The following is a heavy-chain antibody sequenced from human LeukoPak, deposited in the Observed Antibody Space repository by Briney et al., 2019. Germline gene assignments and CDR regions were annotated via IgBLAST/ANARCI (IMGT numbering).Heavy chain of an antibody. D-gene: IGHD6-6*01. Sequence: ASVKVSCKASGYTFTDYYMHWVRQAPGQGLEWMGWINPHSGGTNYAQKFQGRVTMTRDTSISTVYMEVSRLRSDDTAVYYCARDSSYSSSLYYFEYWGQGTLVTVSS. J-gene: IGHJ4*02. CDR2: INPHSGGT. CDR3: ARDSSYSSSLYYFEY. CDR1: GYTFTDYY. V-gene: IGHV1-2*02.